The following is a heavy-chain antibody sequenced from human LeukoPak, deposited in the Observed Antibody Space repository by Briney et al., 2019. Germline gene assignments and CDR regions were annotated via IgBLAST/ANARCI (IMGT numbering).Heavy chain of an antibody. Sequence: SETLSLTCTVSGGSISSSSYYWGWIRQPPGKGLEWIGSIYYSGSTYYNPSLKSRVTISVDTSKNQFSLKLSSVTAADTAVYYCARHRCSSTSCHMVNWFDPWGQGTLVTVSS. CDR3: ARHRCSSTSCHMVNWFDP. D-gene: IGHD2-2*02. CDR1: GGSISSSSYY. J-gene: IGHJ5*02. CDR2: IYYSGST. V-gene: IGHV4-39*01.